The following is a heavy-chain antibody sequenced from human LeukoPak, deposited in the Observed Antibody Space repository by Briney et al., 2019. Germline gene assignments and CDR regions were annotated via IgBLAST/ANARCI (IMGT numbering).Heavy chain of an antibody. CDR3: ARTTTVTAYYFDS. D-gene: IGHD4-17*01. Sequence: SETLSLTCNVSGASLSTDGYYWSWIRQHPGKGLEWIGYIYHSGFTYDNPSLKSRLAISVDTSKNQFSLKLNSVTVADTAVYYCARTTTVTAYYFDSWGQGILVTVSS. CDR2: IYHSGFT. CDR1: GASLSTDGYY. V-gene: IGHV4-31*03. J-gene: IGHJ4*02.